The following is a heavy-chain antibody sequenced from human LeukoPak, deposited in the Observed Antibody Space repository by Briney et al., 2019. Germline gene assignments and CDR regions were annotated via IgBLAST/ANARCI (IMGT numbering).Heavy chain of an antibody. CDR3: ARDRNYDFWSGYYF. CDR2: IYTSGRT. D-gene: IGHD3-3*01. CDR1: GGSLSSYY. J-gene: IGHJ4*02. V-gene: IGHV4-4*07. Sequence: SETLSLTCTVSGGSLSSYYWSWIRPPAGKRLGWIGRIYTSGRTNYNPSLKSRVTTSVDTSKNKFSLKLSSVTAADTAVYYCARDRNYDFWSGYYFGGQGTLVTVSP.